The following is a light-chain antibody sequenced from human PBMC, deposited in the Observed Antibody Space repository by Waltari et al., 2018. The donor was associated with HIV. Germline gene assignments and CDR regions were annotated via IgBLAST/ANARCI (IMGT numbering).Light chain of an antibody. CDR3: QQYRYWPS. CDR2: GAS. V-gene: IGKV3-15*01. J-gene: IGKJ4*01. Sequence: IVMTQSPATLSVSPGERASLSCRASENINSKLAWYQQKPGQAPRLLINGASTRATGIPARSSGTGSGTECTLTISSLQSEDFAVYYCQQYRYWPSFGGGTKVEIK. CDR1: ENINSK.